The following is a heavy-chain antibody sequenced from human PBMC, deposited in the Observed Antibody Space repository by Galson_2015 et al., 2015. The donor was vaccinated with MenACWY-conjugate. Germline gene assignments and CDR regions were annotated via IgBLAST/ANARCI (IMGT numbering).Heavy chain of an antibody. V-gene: IGHV3-48*01. D-gene: IGHD3-10*01. J-gene: IGHJ5*02. CDR1: GFTFSGSS. CDR2: ISSGGSTT. Sequence: SLRLSCAVSGFTFSGSSMNWVRQAPGKGLAWVSYISSGGSTTYYADSVKGRFTISRDNFKNSLFLEMNSLRAEDTAVYYCARELYYFGSLGWFDPWGQGTLVTVSS. CDR3: ARELYYFGSLGWFDP.